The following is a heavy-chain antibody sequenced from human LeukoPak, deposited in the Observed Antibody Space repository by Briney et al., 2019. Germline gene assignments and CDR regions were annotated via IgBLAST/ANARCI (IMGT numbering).Heavy chain of an antibody. CDR2: ITGSSSYI. CDR3: ARDNSQRFRSDP. V-gene: IGHV3-21*04. D-gene: IGHD4-23*01. J-gene: IGHJ5*02. CDR1: GFTFSTYY. Sequence: PGGSLRLSCAASGFTFSTYYMNWVRQAPGKGLEWVSFITGSSSYIYYTDSVKGRFTISRDNAKNSLYLQMNSLRAEDTAVYYCARDNSQRFRSDPWGQGTLVTVSS.